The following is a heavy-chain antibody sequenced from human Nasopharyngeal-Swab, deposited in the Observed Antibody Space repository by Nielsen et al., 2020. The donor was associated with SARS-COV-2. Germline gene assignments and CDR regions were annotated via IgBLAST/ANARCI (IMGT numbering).Heavy chain of an antibody. V-gene: IGHV3-21*01. J-gene: IGHJ6*03. CDR2: ISSSSSYI. CDR3: ARVGTIVVVPGYYYMDV. CDR1: GFTFSSYW. Sequence: GESLKISCAASGFTFSSYWMHWVRQAPGKGLEWVSSISSSSSYIYYADSVKGRFTISRDNAKNSLYLQMNSLRAEDTAVYYCARVGTIVVVPGYYYMDVWGKGTTVTVSS. D-gene: IGHD2-2*01.